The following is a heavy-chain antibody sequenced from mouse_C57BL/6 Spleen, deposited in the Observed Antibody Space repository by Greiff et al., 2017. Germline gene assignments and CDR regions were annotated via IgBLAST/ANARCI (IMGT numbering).Heavy chain of an antibody. CDR1: GYTFTSYW. D-gene: IGHD2-3*01. CDR3: ARRDGYWYFDV. J-gene: IGHJ1*03. CDR2: IDPSDSYT. Sequence: VQLQQPGAELVKPGASVKLSCKASGYTFTSYWMQWVKQRPGQGLEWIGAIDPSDSYTTYNQKFKGKATLTVDTASSTAYLQLSSLTSEDSAVYYCARRDGYWYFDVWGTGTTVTVSS. V-gene: IGHV1-50*01.